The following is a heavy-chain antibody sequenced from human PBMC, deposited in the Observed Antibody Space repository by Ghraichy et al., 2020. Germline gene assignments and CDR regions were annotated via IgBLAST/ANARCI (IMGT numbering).Heavy chain of an antibody. CDR1: GFTFRNYA. V-gene: IGHV3-23*01. Sequence: GGSLRLSCAASGFTFRNYAMSWVRQAPGKGLEWVSTISGNADSTYYADSVKGRFAISRDNSENSLSLQMNSLRAEDTAAYYCARGLLRHDHMEAWGKGTTVTVPS. J-gene: IGHJ6*03. CDR3: ARGLLRHDHMEA. D-gene: IGHD2/OR15-2a*01. CDR2: ISGNADST.